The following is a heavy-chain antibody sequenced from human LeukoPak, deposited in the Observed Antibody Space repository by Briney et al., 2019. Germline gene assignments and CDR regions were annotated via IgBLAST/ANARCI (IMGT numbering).Heavy chain of an antibody. CDR3: ATSGSYPLYYFDY. J-gene: IGHJ4*02. V-gene: IGHV4-59*08. Sequence: PSETLALTCTVSGGSISSYYWSWIRQRPGKGLEWIGYIYYSGSTNYNPSLKSRVTISVDTSKNQFSLKLSSVTAADTAVYYCATSGSYPLYYFDYWGQGTLVTVSS. D-gene: IGHD1-26*01. CDR2: IYYSGST. CDR1: GGSISSYY.